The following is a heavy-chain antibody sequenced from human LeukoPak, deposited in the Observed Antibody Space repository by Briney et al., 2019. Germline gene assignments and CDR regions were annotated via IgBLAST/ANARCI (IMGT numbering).Heavy chain of an antibody. CDR1: GYSISSGYY. V-gene: IGHV4-38-2*02. CDR2: IYHSGST. Sequence: SETLSLTCTVSGYSISSGYYWGWIRQPPGKGLEWIGSIYHSGSTYYNPSLKSRVTISVDTSKNQFFLKLSSVTAADTAVYYCASANSGSYRKVRYFDYWGQGTLVTVSS. CDR3: ASANSGSYRKVRYFDY. D-gene: IGHD1-26*01. J-gene: IGHJ4*02.